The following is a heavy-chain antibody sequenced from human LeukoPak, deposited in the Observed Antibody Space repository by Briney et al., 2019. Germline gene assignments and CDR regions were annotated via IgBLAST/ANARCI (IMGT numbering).Heavy chain of an antibody. CDR1: GGSIISADHY. V-gene: IGHV4-30-4*01. CDR2: IFYSGST. CDR3: ARGYYDVLTNYPKNFDQ. Sequence: SETLSLTCTVSGGSIISADHYWSRIRQPPGKGLEWIGYIFYSGSTYYKSSLKRRLTTSVDTSKNQFSLKLSSVTAADTAVYYCARGYYDVLTNYPKNFDQWGQGTLVTVSS. J-gene: IGHJ4*02. D-gene: IGHD3-9*01.